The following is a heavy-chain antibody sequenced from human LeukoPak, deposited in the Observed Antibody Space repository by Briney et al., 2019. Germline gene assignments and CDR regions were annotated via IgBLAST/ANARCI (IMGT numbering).Heavy chain of an antibody. CDR2: IYHSGST. Sequence: SETLSLTCAVNGGSFSGYYWSWIRQPPGKGLEWIGEIYHSGSTNYNPSLKSRVTMSVDTSKNQFSLKLSSVTAADTAVYYCARHAIDSSGYYLHYFDYWGQGTLVTVSS. CDR1: GGSFSGYY. J-gene: IGHJ4*02. CDR3: ARHAIDSSGYYLHYFDY. V-gene: IGHV4-34*01. D-gene: IGHD3-22*01.